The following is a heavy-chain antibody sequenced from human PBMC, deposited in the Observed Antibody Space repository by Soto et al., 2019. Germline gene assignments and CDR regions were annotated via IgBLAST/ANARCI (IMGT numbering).Heavy chain of an antibody. D-gene: IGHD3-3*01. V-gene: IGHV3-23*01. J-gene: IGHJ6*02. CDR2: ISGSGAGT. CDR1: GFTFSTSA. Sequence: GGSLRLSCTASGFTFSTSAMSWVRQPPGRGLEWVSGISGSGAGTYYADSVKGRFTISRDNSKNTLYLQMSGLRAEDAAVYYCAKGPTVFGAVISFDYYYGMYVWGQGTPVTVSS. CDR3: AKGPTVFGAVISFDYYYGMYV.